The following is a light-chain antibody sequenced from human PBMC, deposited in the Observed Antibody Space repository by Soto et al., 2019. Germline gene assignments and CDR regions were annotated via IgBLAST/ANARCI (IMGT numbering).Light chain of an antibody. V-gene: IGKV1-39*01. CDR1: QSISSY. CDR2: AAS. J-gene: IGKJ1*01. Sequence: DIQMTQSPSSLSASVGDRVTITCRASQSISSYLNWYQQKPGKAPKLLIYAASSLQSGVPSRFSGSGSGTEFTLTISSLQPDDFATYYCQQYNSWWTFGQGTKVDTK. CDR3: QQYNSWWT.